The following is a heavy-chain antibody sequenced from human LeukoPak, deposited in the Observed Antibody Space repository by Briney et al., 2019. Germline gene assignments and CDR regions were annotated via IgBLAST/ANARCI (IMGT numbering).Heavy chain of an antibody. CDR1: GGSISSNNW. CDR3: ARSGDSYGPYYFDY. CDR2: IYHDGST. V-gene: IGHV4-4*02. Sequence: SETLSLTCAVSGGSISSNNWWIWVRQSPEKGLEWIGEIYHDGSTNYNPSLKSRVTISMDKSKNQLSLKLNFVTAADTAVYYCARSGDSYGPYYFDYWGQGTLVTVSS. J-gene: IGHJ4*02. D-gene: IGHD5-18*01.